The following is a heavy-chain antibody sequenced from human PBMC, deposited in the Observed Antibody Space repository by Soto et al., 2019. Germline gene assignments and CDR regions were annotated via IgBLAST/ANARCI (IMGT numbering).Heavy chain of an antibody. V-gene: IGHV4-34*01. CDR2: INHSGST. CDR1: GGSFSGYY. CDR3: ARGRPKRNYYGSGSYYYYYGMDV. J-gene: IGHJ6*02. D-gene: IGHD3-10*01. Sequence: SETLSLTCAVYGGSFSGYYWSWIRQPPGKGLEWIGEINHSGSTNYNPSLKSRVTISVDTSKNQFSLKLSSVTAADTAVYYCARGRPKRNYYGSGSYYYYYGMDVWGQGTTVTVSS.